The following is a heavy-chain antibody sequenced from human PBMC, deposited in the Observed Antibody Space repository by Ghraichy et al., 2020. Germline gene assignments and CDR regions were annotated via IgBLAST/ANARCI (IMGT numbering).Heavy chain of an antibody. D-gene: IGHD4-17*01. V-gene: IGHV4-30-2*01. CDR1: SGSISSGGYS. CDR3: ARVSGDYVYYFDY. Sequence: SLNISCAVSSGSISSGGYSWSWIRQPPGKGLEWIGYIYHSGSTYYNPSLKSRVTISVDRSKNQFSLKLSSVTAADTAVYYCARVSGDYVYYFDYWGQGTLVTVSS. J-gene: IGHJ4*02. CDR2: IYHSGST.